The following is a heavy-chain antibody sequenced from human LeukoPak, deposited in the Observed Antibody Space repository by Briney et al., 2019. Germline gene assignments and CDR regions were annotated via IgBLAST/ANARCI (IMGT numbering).Heavy chain of an antibody. CDR1: GFTFSSYS. Sequence: GGSLRLSCAASGFTFSSYSMNWVRQAPGKGLEWVSSISSSSSYIYYADSVKGRFTISRDNAKNSLYLQMNSLRAEDTAVYYCAREGVGYYDSSGYYYGGYYFDYWGQGTLVTVSS. CDR3: AREGVGYYDSSGYYYGGYYFDY. D-gene: IGHD3-22*01. CDR2: ISSSSSYI. V-gene: IGHV3-21*01. J-gene: IGHJ4*02.